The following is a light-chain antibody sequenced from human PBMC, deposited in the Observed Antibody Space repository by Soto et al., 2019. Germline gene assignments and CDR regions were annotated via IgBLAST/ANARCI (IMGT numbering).Light chain of an antibody. V-gene: IGKV1-5*03. CDR3: QQYNSYST. CDR1: QSISSW. J-gene: IGKJ1*01. Sequence: DIQMTQSASTLSASVGDRVTITFRASQSISSWLAWYQQKPGKAPKLLIYKASSLESGVPSRFSGSGSWTEFTLTISSLQPDDFATYYCQQYNSYSTFGQGTKVDIK. CDR2: KAS.